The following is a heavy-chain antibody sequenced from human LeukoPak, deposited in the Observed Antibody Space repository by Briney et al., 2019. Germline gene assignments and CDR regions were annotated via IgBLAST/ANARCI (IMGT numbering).Heavy chain of an antibody. CDR3: ARDSGEVAGYFDY. J-gene: IGHJ4*02. Sequence: SVKVSCKASGGTFSSYAISWVRQAPGQGLEWMGRIIPILGIANYAQKFQGRVTITADKSTSTAYMELSSLRSEDTAVYYCARDSGEVAGYFDYWGQGTLVTVSS. V-gene: IGHV1-69*04. CDR1: GGTFSSYA. D-gene: IGHD6-19*01. CDR2: IIPILGIA.